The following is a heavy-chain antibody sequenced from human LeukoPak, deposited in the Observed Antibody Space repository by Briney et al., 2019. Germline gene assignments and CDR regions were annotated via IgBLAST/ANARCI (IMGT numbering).Heavy chain of an antibody. CDR2: LGPTSSSI. J-gene: IGHJ4*02. CDR3: AREDYEGFDC. CDR1: GFTFSSYS. D-gene: IGHD4-17*01. V-gene: IGHV3-21*01. Sequence: GGSLRLSCVASGFTFSSYSMNWVRQAPGKGLKWVSSLGPTSSSIYYAESVKGRFTISRDNAKNSLYLQMNSLRAEDTAVYYCAREDYEGFDCWGQGTLVIVSS.